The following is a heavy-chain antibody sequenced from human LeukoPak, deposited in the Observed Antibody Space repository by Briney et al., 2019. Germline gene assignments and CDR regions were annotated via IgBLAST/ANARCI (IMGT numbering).Heavy chain of an antibody. CDR1: GVSMSAYQ. CDR2: INTKGET. Sequence: PPETLSLTCTVSGVSMSAYQWSWVRQSPEKGLEWIGCINTKGETSYNPSLKSRVTTSVDTSKSQFSLRLTSVTAADTAVYYCATSNDAKIAPFDHWGQGAPVTVSS. D-gene: IGHD2-21*01. CDR3: ATSNDAKIAPFDH. J-gene: IGHJ4*02. V-gene: IGHV4-4*09.